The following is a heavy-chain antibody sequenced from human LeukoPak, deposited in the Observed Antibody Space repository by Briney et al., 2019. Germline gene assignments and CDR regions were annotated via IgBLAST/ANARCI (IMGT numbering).Heavy chain of an antibody. Sequence: PAETLSLTCTASGGSISSYYWSWIRQPPGKGLEWIGYIYYSGSTNYNPSLKSRVTTLVDTSKNQFSLKVSSVTAADTAVYYCARQPQSGWELLGAFDIWGQGTMVTVSS. CDR2: IYYSGST. J-gene: IGHJ3*02. CDR1: GGSISSYY. D-gene: IGHD1-26*01. V-gene: IGHV4-59*08. CDR3: ARQPQSGWELLGAFDI.